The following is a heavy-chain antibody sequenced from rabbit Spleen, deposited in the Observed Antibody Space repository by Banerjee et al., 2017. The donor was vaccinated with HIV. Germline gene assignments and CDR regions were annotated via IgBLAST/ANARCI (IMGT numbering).Heavy chain of an antibody. CDR2: IYTGNTGRT. CDR1: GFSFSSGYY. V-gene: IGHV1S43*01. D-gene: IGHD6-1*01. CDR3: ARDYYSRDYGFDL. Sequence: QEQLVESGGGLVKPGGTLTLTCKASGFSFSSGYYMCWVRQAPGKGLEWIACIYTGNTGRTGYATWVNGRFTISRSTSLNTVTLQLNSLTAADTATYFCARDYYSRDYGFDLWGQGTLVTVS. J-gene: IGHJ4*01.